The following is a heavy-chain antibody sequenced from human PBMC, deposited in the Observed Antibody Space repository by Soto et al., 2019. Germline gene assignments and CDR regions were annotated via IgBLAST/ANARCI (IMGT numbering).Heavy chain of an antibody. CDR2: INPNSGGT. CDR1: GYTFTGYD. D-gene: IGHD3-22*01. Sequence: GASVKVSCKASGYTFTGYDMHWVRQAPGQGLEWMGWINPNSGGTNYAQKFQGRVTMTRDTSISTAYMELSRLRSDDTAVYYCAREDYYDSSGRFDYWGQGTPVTVS. CDR3: AREDYYDSSGRFDY. J-gene: IGHJ4*02. V-gene: IGHV1-2*02.